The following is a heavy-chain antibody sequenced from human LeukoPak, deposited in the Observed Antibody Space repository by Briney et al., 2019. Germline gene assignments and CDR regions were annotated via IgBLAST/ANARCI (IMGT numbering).Heavy chain of an antibody. J-gene: IGHJ4*02. V-gene: IGHV4-4*07. CDR1: GGSISSYY. CDR3: ARENSGSYREFDY. D-gene: IGHD1-26*01. CDR2: IYTSGST. Sequence: SETLSLTCTVSGGSISSYYWRWIRQPAGKGLEWIGRIYTSGSTNYNASLKSRVSMSVDTSKNQFSLKLSSVTAADTAVFYCARENSGSYREFDYWGQGTLVTVSS.